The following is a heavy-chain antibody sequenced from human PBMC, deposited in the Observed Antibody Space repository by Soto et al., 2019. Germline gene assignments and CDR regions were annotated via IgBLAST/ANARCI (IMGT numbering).Heavy chain of an antibody. D-gene: IGHD2-8*01. Sequence: GGSLRLSCAASGFTFRTYWMSWVRQAPGKGLEWVANIKQDGSDKYYVDSVKGRFTISRDNAKNSLYLQMSSLRAEDTAVYYCAISNGFFETGYWGQGTLITVSS. CDR1: GFTFRTYW. CDR2: IKQDGSDK. CDR3: AISNGFFETGY. J-gene: IGHJ4*02. V-gene: IGHV3-7*01.